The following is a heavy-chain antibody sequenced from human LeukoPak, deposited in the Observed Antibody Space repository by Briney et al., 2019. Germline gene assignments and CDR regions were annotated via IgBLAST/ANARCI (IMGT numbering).Heavy chain of an antibody. CDR3: ARGMSSSWYSDYFDY. Sequence: GGSLRLSCAASGFTFSSYSMNWVRQAPGKGLEWVSSISSSSSYIYYADSVKGRFTISRDNAKNSLYLQMNSLRAEDTAVYYCARGMSSSWYSDYFDYWGQGTLVTVSS. V-gene: IGHV3-21*01. J-gene: IGHJ4*02. D-gene: IGHD6-13*01. CDR1: GFTFSSYS. CDR2: ISSSSSYI.